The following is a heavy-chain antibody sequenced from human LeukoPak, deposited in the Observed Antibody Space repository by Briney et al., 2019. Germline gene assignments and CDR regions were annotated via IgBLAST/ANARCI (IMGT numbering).Heavy chain of an antibody. CDR3: VKDRAVAGKGAKYFQH. J-gene: IGHJ1*01. CDR2: ISSNGGST. CDR1: GFTFSSYA. V-gene: IGHV3-64D*06. Sequence: PGGSLRLSRSASGFTFSSYAMHWVRQAPGKGLEYVSAISSNGGSTYYADSVKGRFTISRDNSKNTLYLQMSSLRAEDTAVYYCVKDRAVAGKGAKYFQHWGQGTLVTVSS. D-gene: IGHD6-19*01.